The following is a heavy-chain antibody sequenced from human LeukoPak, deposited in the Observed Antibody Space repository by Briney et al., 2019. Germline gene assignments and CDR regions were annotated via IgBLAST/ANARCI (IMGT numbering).Heavy chain of an antibody. CDR1: GFTFSSYA. CDR2: ISGSGGST. J-gene: IGHJ4*02. CDR3: AKDGLIAVAGTHFDY. V-gene: IGHV3-23*01. D-gene: IGHD6-19*01. Sequence: GGSLRLSCAASGFTFSSYAMSWVRQAPGKGLEWVPAISGSGGSTYYADSVKGRFTISRDNSKNTLYLQMNSLRAEDTAVYYCAKDGLIAVAGTHFDYWGQGTLVTVSS.